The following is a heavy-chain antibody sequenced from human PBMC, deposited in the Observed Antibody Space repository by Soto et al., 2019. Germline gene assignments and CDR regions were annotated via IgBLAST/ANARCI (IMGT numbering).Heavy chain of an antibody. V-gene: IGHV4-4*02. Sequence: QVQLQESGPGLVSPLGTLSLTCAVSGGSINNDSWWTWVRQPPGKGLEWVGEIHRSRGTNYNSSLKSRVTIAIDRSTNHFSLRLYSVTAADTAVYYCASREEARPFWGQGTLVTVSS. CDR1: GGSINNDSW. D-gene: IGHD6-6*01. J-gene: IGHJ4*02. CDR2: IHRSRGT. CDR3: ASREEARPF.